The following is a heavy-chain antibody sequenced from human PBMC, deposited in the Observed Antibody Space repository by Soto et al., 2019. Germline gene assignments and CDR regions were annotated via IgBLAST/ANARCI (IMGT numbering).Heavy chain of an antibody. CDR3: ARLTSSDSSGYYCY. V-gene: IGHV3-21*01. D-gene: IGHD3-22*01. Sequence: EVQLVESGGGLVKPGGSLRLSCAASGFTFSSYSMNWVRQAPGKGLGWVSSISSSSSYIYYADSVKGRVTITRDNAENSVDLTMNSLRAEDTAVYYCARLTSSDSSGYYCYWGQGTLVTVYS. CDR1: GFTFSSYS. J-gene: IGHJ4*02. CDR2: ISSSSSYI.